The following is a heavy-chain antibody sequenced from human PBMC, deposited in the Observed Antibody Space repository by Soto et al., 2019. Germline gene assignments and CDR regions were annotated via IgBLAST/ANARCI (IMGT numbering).Heavy chain of an antibody. Sequence: EVQLVESGGGLVQPGGSLRLSCAASGFTFSSYWMHWVRQAPGKGLVLVSRINSDGSSTSYADSVKGRFTISRDNAKNTLYLQMNSLRAEDTAVYYCARVYYSSSWFVFNDNWGQGTLVTVSS. CDR2: INSDGSST. V-gene: IGHV3-74*01. J-gene: IGHJ4*02. CDR3: ARVYYSSSWFVFNDN. D-gene: IGHD6-13*01. CDR1: GFTFSSYW.